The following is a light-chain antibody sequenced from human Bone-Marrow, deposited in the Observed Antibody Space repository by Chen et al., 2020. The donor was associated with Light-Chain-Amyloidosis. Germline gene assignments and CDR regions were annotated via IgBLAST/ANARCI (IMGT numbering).Light chain of an antibody. V-gene: IGKV2-40*01. CDR1: QSLLDSDDGNTY. CDR2: MVS. Sequence: DIVVTQSPVYLPVSPGEPASISCSSSQSLLDSDDGNTYLDWFLQKPGQSPQLLIYMVSHRASGVPDRFSGSGSGTDFTLKISRVEAEDVGVYYCMQRIEFPFTFGGGTKVEIK. J-gene: IGKJ4*01. CDR3: MQRIEFPFT.